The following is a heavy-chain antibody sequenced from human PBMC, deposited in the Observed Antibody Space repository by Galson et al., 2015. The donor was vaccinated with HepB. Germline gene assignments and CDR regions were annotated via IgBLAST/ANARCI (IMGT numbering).Heavy chain of an antibody. Sequence: SLRLSCAASRFTLSSYWMSWVRQAPGKGLEWVANIIQDGTVKDYADSVKGRFTISRDNAKNSLYLQMNTLRAEDTAVYYCARLRGFRGFDIWGQGTTVTVSS. J-gene: IGHJ3*02. CDR1: RFTLSSYW. D-gene: IGHD3-10*01. V-gene: IGHV3-7*01. CDR3: ARLRGFRGFDI. CDR2: IIQDGTVK.